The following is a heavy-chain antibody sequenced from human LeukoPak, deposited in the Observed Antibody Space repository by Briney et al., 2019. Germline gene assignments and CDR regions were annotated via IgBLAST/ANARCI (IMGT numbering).Heavy chain of an antibody. CDR1: GFTFSNAW. V-gene: IGHV3-15*01. J-gene: IGHJ4*02. CDR2: IKSKTDGGTT. CDR3: TTDPPYDSSGFDY. Sequence: GGSLRLSCAASGFTFSNAWMSWVRQAPGKGLEWVGRIKSKTDGGTTAYAAPVKGRFTISRDDSKNTLYLQMNSLKTEDTAVYYCTTDPPYDSSGFDYWGQGTLVTVSS. D-gene: IGHD3-22*01.